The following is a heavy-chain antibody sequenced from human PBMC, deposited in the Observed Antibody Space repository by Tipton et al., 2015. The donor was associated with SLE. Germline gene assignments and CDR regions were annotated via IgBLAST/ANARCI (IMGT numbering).Heavy chain of an antibody. V-gene: IGHV4-39*01. CDR2: VHYSGRT. CDR3: ARGAKERITLVRVRPYYFDY. J-gene: IGHJ4*01. CDR1: GGSISSSNAY. D-gene: IGHD3-10*01. Sequence: LRLSCTVSGGSISSSNAYWGWIRQAPGRALQWVGSVHYSGRTYSDPSLGSRLSMSADRSTNQFSLRLTSVTAADTAVYYCARGAKERITLVRVRPYYFDYWGQGSLVTVSS.